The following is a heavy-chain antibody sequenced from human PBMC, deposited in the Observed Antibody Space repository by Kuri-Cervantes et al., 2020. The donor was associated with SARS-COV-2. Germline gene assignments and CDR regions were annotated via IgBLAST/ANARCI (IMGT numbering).Heavy chain of an antibody. V-gene: IGHV3-30*18. D-gene: IGHD2-21*01. J-gene: IGHJ4*02. CDR3: AKDRVGVQDF. Sequence: GESLKISCAASGFNFSRTDMHWVRQAPGKGLEWVALMSHDGKNKKCIASGKGRFTISRDNSQNTLYLHMKSLRSEDTAMYYCAKDRVGVQDFWGQGTLVTVSS. CDR1: GFNFSRTD. CDR2: MSHDGKNK.